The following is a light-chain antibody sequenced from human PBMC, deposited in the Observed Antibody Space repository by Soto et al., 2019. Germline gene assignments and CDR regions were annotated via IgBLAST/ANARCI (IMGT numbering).Light chain of an antibody. CDR2: GAS. CDR3: QQYNNWPIT. V-gene: IGKV3-15*01. CDR1: QSVSSN. Sequence: EIVMTQSPATLFVSPGERATLSCRASQSVSSNLAWYQQKPGQAPRLLIYGASTRATGIPARFSGSGSGTEFTLTISSLQSEDFAVYYCQQYNNWPITFGQGTRLDI. J-gene: IGKJ5*01.